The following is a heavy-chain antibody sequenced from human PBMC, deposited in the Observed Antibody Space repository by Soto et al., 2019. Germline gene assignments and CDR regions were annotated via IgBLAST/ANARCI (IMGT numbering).Heavy chain of an antibody. V-gene: IGHV1-69*01. CDR2: TIPMFATA. J-gene: IGHJ4*02. Sequence: QVHLVQSGAEVKKPGSSVKVSCKASGGSYSNYIFAWVRQAPGQGLEWMGGTIPMFATAQYAQKLQGRVTITADESSSTVYMDLTSLTSDDTAVYYCARVLFGQQWLVGFDTWGQGTLVTVSS. D-gene: IGHD6-19*01. CDR1: GGSYSNYI. CDR3: ARVLFGQQWLVGFDT.